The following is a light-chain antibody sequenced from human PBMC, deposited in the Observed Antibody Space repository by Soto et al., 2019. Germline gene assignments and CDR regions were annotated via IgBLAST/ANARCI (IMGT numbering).Light chain of an antibody. V-gene: IGKV3-11*01. CDR2: DAS. Sequence: EIVLTQSPGTLSLSPGERATLSCRASQSVSSALAWYLQKPGQAPRLLIYDASTRAAGIPVRFSGSGSGTDFTLTISSLEPEDFAVYYCQQRSNWPAMITFGQWTRLEIK. CDR1: QSVSSA. CDR3: QQRSNWPAMIT. J-gene: IGKJ5*01.